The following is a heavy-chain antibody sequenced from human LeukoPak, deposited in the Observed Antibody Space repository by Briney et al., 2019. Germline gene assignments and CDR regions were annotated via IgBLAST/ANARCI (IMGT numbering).Heavy chain of an antibody. CDR2: IYYSGST. D-gene: IGHD3-10*01. Sequence: SETLSLTCTISGDSISSYYWSWIRQPPGRGLEWIGHIYYSGSTDYNPSLKSRVGILLDTSKNQVSLRLSSVTAADTAVYYCARESLSDYYGSGSFSSWSQGTLVTVSS. J-gene: IGHJ5*02. V-gene: IGHV4-59*01. CDR1: GDSISSYY. CDR3: ARESLSDYYGSGSFSS.